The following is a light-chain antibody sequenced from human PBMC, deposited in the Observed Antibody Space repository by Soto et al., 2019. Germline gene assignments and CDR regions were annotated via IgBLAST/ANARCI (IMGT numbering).Light chain of an antibody. CDR3: GSYTNSSTPYV. CDR2: EVS. V-gene: IGLV2-14*01. CDR1: SIDVGGDKS. J-gene: IGLJ1*01. Sequence: SVLTQPASVSGSPGQSITITCTGTSIDVGGDKSVSWYQQHPGKAPKVMIYEVSNRPSGVSNRFSASKSGNTASLTISGLQAEDEADYYCGSYTNSSTPYVFXTGTKGTVL.